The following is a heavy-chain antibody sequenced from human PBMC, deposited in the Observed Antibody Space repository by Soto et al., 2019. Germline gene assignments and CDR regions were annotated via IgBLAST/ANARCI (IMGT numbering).Heavy chain of an antibody. Sequence: QVQLVQSGAEVKKPGASVKVSCKTSGYTFTNFGISWVRQAPGQGLEWMGWINTYNGNTNYAQTYQGSVTMTTETSTNTAYMELRSLRSDDTAVYYCARGGTPSDYWGQGTLVTVSS. CDR3: ARGGTPSDY. CDR1: GYTFTNFG. J-gene: IGHJ4*02. D-gene: IGHD3-16*01. V-gene: IGHV1-18*01. CDR2: INTYNGNT.